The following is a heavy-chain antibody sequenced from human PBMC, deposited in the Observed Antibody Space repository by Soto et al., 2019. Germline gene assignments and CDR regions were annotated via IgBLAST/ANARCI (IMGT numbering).Heavy chain of an antibody. J-gene: IGHJ5*02. Sequence: SETLSLTCAVSGCSISSGGYSWSWIRQPPGKGLEWIGYIYHSGSTYYNPSLKSRVTIFVDTSKNQFSLKLTSVTAADTALYYCARDYFDSSDYTTNWFDPWGQGALVTVSS. CDR3: ARDYFDSSDYTTNWFDP. D-gene: IGHD3-22*01. V-gene: IGHV4-30-2*01. CDR2: IYHSGST. CDR1: GCSISSGGYS.